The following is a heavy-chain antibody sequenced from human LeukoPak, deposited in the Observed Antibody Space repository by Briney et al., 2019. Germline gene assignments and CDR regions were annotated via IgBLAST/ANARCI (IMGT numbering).Heavy chain of an antibody. CDR3: ARAGHYGSGLLNWFDP. Sequence: GESLKISCKGSGYSFSTYWIGWVRQMPGKGLEWMGIIYPGDSDTRYSPSFQGQVTISADKSISTAYLQWSSLKASDTAMYYCARAGHYGSGLLNWFDPWGQGTLVTVSS. V-gene: IGHV5-51*01. D-gene: IGHD3-10*01. CDR2: IYPGDSDT. CDR1: GYSFSTYW. J-gene: IGHJ5*02.